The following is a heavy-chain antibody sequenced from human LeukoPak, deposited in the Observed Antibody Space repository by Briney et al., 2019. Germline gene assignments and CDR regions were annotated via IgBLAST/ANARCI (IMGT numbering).Heavy chain of an antibody. CDR2: NYYSGST. CDR3: TREGRADSLGWYDY. V-gene: IGHV4-39*07. J-gene: IGHJ4*02. Sequence: SETLSLTCTVSGGSISSSSYYWGWIRQPPGKGLEWVGSNYYSGSTYYTPSLKSRVTISVATSKNQFSLMLSSVTAAATAVYYCTREGRADSLGWYDYWGQGTLVTVSS. D-gene: IGHD2-15*01. CDR1: GGSISSSSYY.